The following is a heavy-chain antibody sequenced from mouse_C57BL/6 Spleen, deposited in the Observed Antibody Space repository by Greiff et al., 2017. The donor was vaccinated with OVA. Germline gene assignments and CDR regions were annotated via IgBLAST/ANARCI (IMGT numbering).Heavy chain of an antibody. CDR3: ASYYGSSWYFDV. D-gene: IGHD1-1*01. CDR2: IHPNSGST. CDR1: GYTFTSYW. J-gene: IGHJ1*03. Sequence: QVQLQQSGAELVKPGASVKLSCKASGYTFTSYWMHWVKQRPGQGLEWIGMIHPNSGSTNYNEKFKSKATLTVDKSSSTAYMQRSSLTSEDSAVYYCASYYGSSWYFDVWGTGTTVTVSS. V-gene: IGHV1-64*01.